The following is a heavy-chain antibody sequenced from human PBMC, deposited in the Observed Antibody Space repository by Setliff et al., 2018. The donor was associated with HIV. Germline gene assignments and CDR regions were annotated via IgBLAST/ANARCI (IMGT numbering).Heavy chain of an antibody. D-gene: IGHD1-1*01. V-gene: IGHV1-18*01. CDR2: ISGYTGIT. J-gene: IGHJ5*02. CDR3: ARDAGTGGPGRWVDP. CDR1: GYIFSHYG. Sequence: ASVKVSCKISGYIFSHYGVTWVRQAPGQGLEYMGSISGYTGITHYAQSFQGRVTMTTDPSKYTAYMELRSLKYDDTAVYYCARDAGTGGPGRWVDPWGQGTMVTVSS.